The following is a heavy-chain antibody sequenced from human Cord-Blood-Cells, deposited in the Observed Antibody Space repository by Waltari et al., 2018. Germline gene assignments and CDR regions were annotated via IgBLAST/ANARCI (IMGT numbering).Heavy chain of an antibody. CDR2: IRYDGSNK. D-gene: IGHD6-13*01. CDR3: AKDRTGYSSSWTLIDY. CDR1: GFTFSSSG. V-gene: IGHV3-30*02. Sequence: QVQLVASGGVVVQPGGSLRLSCAASGFTFSSSGMPWVRQAPGKGMEWVAFIRYDGSNKYYADSVKGRFTIPRDNSKNTLYLQMNSLRAEDTAVYYCAKDRTGYSSSWTLIDYWGQGTLVTVSS. J-gene: IGHJ4*02.